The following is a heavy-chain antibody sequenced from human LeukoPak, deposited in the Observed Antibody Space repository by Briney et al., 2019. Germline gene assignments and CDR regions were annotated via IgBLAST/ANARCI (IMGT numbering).Heavy chain of an antibody. CDR1: GFTFDDYG. Sequence: GGSLRLSRAGSGFTFDDYGMNWVRQAPGKGLEWVSGMSWNGGTTGYADSVKGRSTISRDNAKNSLYLHMNSLRAEDTALYSCARDRSYGAFDYWGQGTLVTVSS. CDR2: MSWNGGTT. V-gene: IGHV3-20*04. D-gene: IGHD1-26*01. CDR3: ARDRSYGAFDY. J-gene: IGHJ4*02.